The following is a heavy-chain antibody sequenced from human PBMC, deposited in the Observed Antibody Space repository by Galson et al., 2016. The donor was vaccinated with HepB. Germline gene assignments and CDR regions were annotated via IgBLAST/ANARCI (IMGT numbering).Heavy chain of an antibody. V-gene: IGHV3-74*01. CDR1: GFTFSNYW. J-gene: IGHJ4*02. CDR2: INSDGSSI. D-gene: IGHD1-26*01. Sequence: SLRLSCAASGFTFSNYWMHWVRQAPGKGLVWVSRINSDGSSISYGDSVKGRFTISRDNAKNTLYMQMNSLRAEGTAVYYCGRGSYGSWGSVWYWGQGTLVTVSS. CDR3: GRGSYGSWGSVWY.